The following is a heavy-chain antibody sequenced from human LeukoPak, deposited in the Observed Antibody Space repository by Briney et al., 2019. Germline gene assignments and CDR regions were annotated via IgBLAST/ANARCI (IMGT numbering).Heavy chain of an antibody. D-gene: IGHD6-19*01. Sequence: NPSETLSLTCTVSGGSISSYYWSWIRQPPGKGLEWIGYIYYSGSTNYNPSLKSRVTISVDTSKNQFSLKLSSVTAADTAVYYCAAGYKPGIAVAGTFDYWGQGTLVTVSS. V-gene: IGHV4-59*08. CDR1: GGSISSYY. CDR2: IYYSGST. J-gene: IGHJ4*02. CDR3: AAGYKPGIAVAGTFDY.